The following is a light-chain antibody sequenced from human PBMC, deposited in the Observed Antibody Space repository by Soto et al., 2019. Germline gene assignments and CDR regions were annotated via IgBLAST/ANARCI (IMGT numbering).Light chain of an antibody. CDR3: SSFASSNTWV. J-gene: IGLJ3*02. CDR1: SSDVGAYNY. CDR2: EVT. V-gene: IGLV2-8*01. Sequence: QSALTQPPSASGSPGQSVTISCTGTSSDVGAYNYVSWYQQHAGKAPKLVIYEVTKRPSGVPDRFSGSKSANTASLTVSALHAEDEADYSCSSFASSNTWVFGGGTKLTVL.